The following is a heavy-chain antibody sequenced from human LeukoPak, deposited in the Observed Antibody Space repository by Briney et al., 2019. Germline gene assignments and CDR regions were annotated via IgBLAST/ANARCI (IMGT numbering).Heavy chain of an antibody. CDR1: GFTFSSYG. Sequence: PGGTLRLSCAASGFTFSSYGMSWVRQTPGKGLEWVSAISSSGGSTYYADSVKGRFTISRDNSKNTLYLQMNSLRAEDTAVYYCARDFLHLGGWGQGTMVNVSS. CDR2: ISSSGGST. V-gene: IGHV3-23*01. D-gene: IGHD3-16*01. J-gene: IGHJ3*01. CDR3: ARDFLHLGG.